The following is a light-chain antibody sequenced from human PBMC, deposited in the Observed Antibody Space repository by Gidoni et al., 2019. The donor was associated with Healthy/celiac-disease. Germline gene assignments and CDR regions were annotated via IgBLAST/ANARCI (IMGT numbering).Light chain of an antibody. CDR2: AAS. CDR3: QQLNSYLT. V-gene: IGKV1-9*01. J-gene: IGKJ4*01. CDR1: QGISSY. Sequence: DLQLTQSPSFLSASVGDRVTITCRASQGISSYLAWYQQKPGKAPKLLIYAASTLQSGVPSRFSGSGSGTEFTLTISSLQPEDFATYYCQQLNSYLTFGGXTKVEIK.